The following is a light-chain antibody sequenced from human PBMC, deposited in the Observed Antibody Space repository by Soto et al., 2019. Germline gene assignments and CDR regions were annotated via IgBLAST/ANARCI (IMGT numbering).Light chain of an antibody. V-gene: IGLV1-47*01. CDR1: SSNIGSNY. J-gene: IGLJ2*01. Sequence: QSVLTQPPSASGTPGQRVTISCSGSSSNIGSNYVYWYQQLPGTAPNLLINRNNQRPSGVPDRFSGSKSGTSASLATSGLRSEDEADYYCAAWDDSLSGVVFGGGTKLTVL. CDR2: RNN. CDR3: AAWDDSLSGVV.